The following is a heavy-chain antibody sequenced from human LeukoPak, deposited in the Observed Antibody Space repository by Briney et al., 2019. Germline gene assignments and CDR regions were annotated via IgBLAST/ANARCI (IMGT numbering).Heavy chain of an antibody. J-gene: IGHJ6*02. CDR3: ARDGPYGSGSYYNNYYYGMDV. CDR2: SNTNTGKP. V-gene: IGHV7-4-1*02. D-gene: IGHD3-10*01. CDR1: GYTFTSYA. Sequence: ASVKVSCKASGYTFTSYAMNWVRQAAGQGGEGRGWSNTNTGKPTNAQGFTGRMVFSLDPSVSTAYLQISSLKAEDTAVYYCARDGPYGSGSYYNNYYYGMDVWGQGTTVTVSS.